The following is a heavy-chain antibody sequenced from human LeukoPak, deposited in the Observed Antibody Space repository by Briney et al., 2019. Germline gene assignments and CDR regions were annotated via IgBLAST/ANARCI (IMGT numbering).Heavy chain of an antibody. CDR1: GFTFSTYW. D-gene: IGHD7-27*01. Sequence: GGSLRLSCAASGFTFSTYWMTWVRQAPGKGLEWVANIKQDGSEKYYVDSVKGRFTVSRDSSKNTLYLQINSLRAEDTAVYYCAYDGPDWGSYFDYWGQGILVTVSS. J-gene: IGHJ4*02. V-gene: IGHV3-7*03. CDR2: IKQDGSEK. CDR3: AYDGPDWGSYFDY.